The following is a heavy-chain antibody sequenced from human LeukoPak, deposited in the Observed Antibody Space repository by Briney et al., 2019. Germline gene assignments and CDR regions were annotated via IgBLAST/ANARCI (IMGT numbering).Heavy chain of an antibody. CDR1: GGSISSYY. CDR3: ARGVAYCGGDCPPMIDY. CDR2: IHTSGNT. Sequence: SETLSLTCTVSGGSISSYYWSWIRQPAGKGLEWIGRIHTSGNTKYNPSLKSRVTMSVDTSKNQFSLKLSSVTAADTAVYYCARGVAYCGGDCPPMIDYWGQGTLVTVSS. D-gene: IGHD2-21*02. J-gene: IGHJ4*02. V-gene: IGHV4-4*07.